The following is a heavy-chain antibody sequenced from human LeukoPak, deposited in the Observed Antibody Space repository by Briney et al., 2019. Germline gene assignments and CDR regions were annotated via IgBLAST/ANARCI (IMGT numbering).Heavy chain of an antibody. CDR1: GYSISSGYY. CDR3: ARTRTARGDYFDY. D-gene: IGHD2-2*01. V-gene: IGHV4-38-2*01. CDR2: IYHSGST. J-gene: IGHJ4*02. Sequence: SETLSLTCAVSGYSISSGYYWGWIRQPPGKGLEWIGSIYHSGSTYYNPSLKSRVTISVDTSKNQFSLKLSSVTAADTAVYYRARTRTARGDYFDYWGQGTLVTVSS.